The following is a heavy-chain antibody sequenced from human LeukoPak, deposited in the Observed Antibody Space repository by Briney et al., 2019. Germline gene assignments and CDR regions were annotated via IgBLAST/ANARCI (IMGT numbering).Heavy chain of an antibody. CDR3: ARDLVTIFGARGFDY. CDR1: GGSLSSGGYY. CDR2: IYYSGST. D-gene: IGHD3-3*01. Sequence: SQTLSLTCTVSGGSLSSGGYYWSWLRQHPGKGLEWVGYIYYSGSTYYNPSLKSRVTISVNTSKNQFSLKLSSVTAADTAVYYCARDLVTIFGARGFDYWGQGTLVTVSS. J-gene: IGHJ4*02. V-gene: IGHV4-31*03.